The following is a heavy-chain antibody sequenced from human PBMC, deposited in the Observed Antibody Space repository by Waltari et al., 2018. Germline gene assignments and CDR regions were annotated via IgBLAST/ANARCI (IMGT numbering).Heavy chain of an antibody. D-gene: IGHD2-2*01. CDR3: ARKTSHYDY. V-gene: IGHV1-2*06. J-gene: IGHJ4*02. CDR2: ISPNSGAT. CDR1: GYTFTDFY. Sequence: QVQLVQSGAELKKPGASVKVSCKASGYTFTDFYLHWVRQAPGQGLEWMGRISPNSGATDYAQKFQGRVTMTRYTSISTAYLELSRLRSDDTATYYCARKTSHYDYWGPGTLVTVSS.